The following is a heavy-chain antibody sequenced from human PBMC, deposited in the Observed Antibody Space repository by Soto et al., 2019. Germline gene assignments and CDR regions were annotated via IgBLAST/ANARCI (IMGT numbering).Heavy chain of an antibody. D-gene: IGHD6-13*01. CDR3: ARERDDSSWSSVEYLQY. J-gene: IGHJ1*01. Sequence: QVQLVQSGPEVKKPXASVKXSCXXSGYTFXSXGVXXVRQXXXQXLEXXXWISGYNGNTNYAQKFQGRVILTTDTSTNTVFMELRSLRSDDTAIYYCARERDDSSWSSVEYLQYWGQGTLVTVSS. CDR2: ISGYNGNT. V-gene: IGHV1-18*01. CDR1: GYTFXSXG.